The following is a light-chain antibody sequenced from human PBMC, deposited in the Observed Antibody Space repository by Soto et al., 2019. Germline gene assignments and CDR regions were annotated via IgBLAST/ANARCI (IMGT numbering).Light chain of an antibody. V-gene: IGKV1-39*01. CDR1: QSISTY. CDR3: QHTDNTRA. CDR2: DAS. J-gene: IGKJ1*01. Sequence: DIQMTQSPSSLSASVGDRVSITCRASQSISTYLNWFQQKPGKAPTLLIYDASRLESGVPSRFSGGGSATEFTLTISSLQPEDFATYYCQHTDNTRAFGQGTKVEV.